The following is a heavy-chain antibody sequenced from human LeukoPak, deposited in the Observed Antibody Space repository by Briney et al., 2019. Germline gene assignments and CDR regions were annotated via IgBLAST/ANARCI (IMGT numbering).Heavy chain of an antibody. J-gene: IGHJ4*02. V-gene: IGHV3-64*05. CDR3: VKGLDYSSSQMDS. D-gene: IGHD6-6*01. CDR2: INTNGANT. CDR1: GFTCNMYG. Sequence: GGSLRLSCAASGFTCNMYGMHWVRPAPGKGLEYVSSINTNGANTYYADSVKGRFTTSRDNSRNTVYVQMNSLTPEDTAVYYCVKGLDYSSSQMDSWGQGTLVTVSS.